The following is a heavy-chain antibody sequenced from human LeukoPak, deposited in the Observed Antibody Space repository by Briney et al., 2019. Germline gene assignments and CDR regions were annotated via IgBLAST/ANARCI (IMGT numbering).Heavy chain of an antibody. V-gene: IGHV3-33*08. Sequence: GGSLRLSCAASGFTFSTYGMHWVRQAPGKGLEWVAVIWYGGSNTYYADSVKGRFTISRDNSKNTLYLQMNSLRAEDTAVYYCRTYYYDDSGLNYFDYWGQGTLVTVSS. CDR1: GFTFSTYG. CDR2: IWYGGSNT. D-gene: IGHD3-22*01. J-gene: IGHJ4*02. CDR3: RTYYYDDSGLNYFDY.